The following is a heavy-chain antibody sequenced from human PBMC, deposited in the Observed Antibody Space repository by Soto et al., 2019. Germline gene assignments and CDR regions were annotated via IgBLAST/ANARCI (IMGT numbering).Heavy chain of an antibody. CDR2: ISSIGST. D-gene: IGHD3-9*01. CDR1: GGSISSGDYF. CDR3: ARGLVIRPYYYHGMAV. Sequence: QVQLQESGPGLVKPSQTLSLTCTVSGGSISSGDYFWSWIRQSPGKGLEWIGYISSIGSTYYNPSLKIRVSVSRDTSKNQFSLKLSSVTTTDTAVYYCARGLVIRPYYYHGMAVWGQGTTVTVSS. J-gene: IGHJ6*02. V-gene: IGHV4-30-4*01.